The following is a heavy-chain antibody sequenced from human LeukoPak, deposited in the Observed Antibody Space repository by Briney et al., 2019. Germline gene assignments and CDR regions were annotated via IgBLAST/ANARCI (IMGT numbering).Heavy chain of an antibody. V-gene: IGHV1-69*05. CDR3: ARDRDGYNCGFNF. CDR1: GGIFSSYA. J-gene: IGHJ4*02. Sequence: SGKVSCKASGGIFSSYAISWVRQAPGQGLEWMAGIVPMYGTANYAQKFQGRVTITTDESTNTAYMELSSLRSEDTAVYYCARDRDGYNCGFNFWGQGTLVAVSS. D-gene: IGHD5-24*01. CDR2: IVPMYGTA.